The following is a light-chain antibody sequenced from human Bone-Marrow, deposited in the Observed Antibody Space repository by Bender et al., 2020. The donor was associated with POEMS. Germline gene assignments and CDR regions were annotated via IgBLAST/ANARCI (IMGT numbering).Light chain of an antibody. J-gene: IGLJ1*01. Sequence: QSALTQPASVSGSPGQSITISCTGTSSDVGNYNLVSWYQQHPGKAPKVMIYEVSKRPSGVSNRFSGSKSGNTASLTISGRQAEDEAEYYCCSYAGSTTPYVFGSGTKVTVL. CDR2: EVS. V-gene: IGLV2-23*02. CDR1: SSDVGNYNL. CDR3: CSYAGSTTPYV.